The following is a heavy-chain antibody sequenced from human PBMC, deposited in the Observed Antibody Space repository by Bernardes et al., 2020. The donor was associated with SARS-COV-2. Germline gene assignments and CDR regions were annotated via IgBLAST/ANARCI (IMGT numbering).Heavy chain of an antibody. V-gene: IGHV3-48*01. Sequence: GSLRLSCSASGFTFSSYSMNWVRQAPGKGLEWVSYISSSSSTIYYADSVKGRFTIPRDNAKNSLYLQMNSLRAEDTAVYYCARDGGIAAPRYYFDYWGQGTLVTVSS. J-gene: IGHJ4*02. CDR3: ARDGGIAAPRYYFDY. CDR2: ISSSSSTI. D-gene: IGHD6-6*01. CDR1: GFTFSSYS.